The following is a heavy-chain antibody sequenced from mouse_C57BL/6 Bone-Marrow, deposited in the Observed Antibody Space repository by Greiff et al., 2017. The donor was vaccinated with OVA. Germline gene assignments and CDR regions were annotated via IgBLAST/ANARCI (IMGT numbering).Heavy chain of an antibody. Sequence: VQLQQSGAELVRPGASVKLSCTASGFNIKDDYMPWVKPRPEQGLEWIGWIDPENGDTEYASKFQGKATITADTSSNTAYLQLSSLTSEDTAVYYCTTGWLLRGGYFDYWGQGTTRTVSS. CDR2: IDPENGDT. D-gene: IGHD2-3*01. J-gene: IGHJ2*01. CDR1: GFNIKDDY. CDR3: TTGWLLRGGYFDY. V-gene: IGHV14-4*01.